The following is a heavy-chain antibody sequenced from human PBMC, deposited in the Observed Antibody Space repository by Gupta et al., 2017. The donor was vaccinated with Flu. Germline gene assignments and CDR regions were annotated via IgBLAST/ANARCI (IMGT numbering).Heavy chain of an antibody. J-gene: IGHJ4*02. CDR2: IDWDDDK. D-gene: IGHD1-20*01. CDR3: ARKGPNWNIYIDY. Sequence: IRQPPRKALEWLAHIDWDDDKFYRTSQKTRLTIPKDTSKNQEGLTMTNMDPVDTATYYGARKGPNWNIYIDYGGQGTLGTVSS. V-gene: IGHV2-70*04.